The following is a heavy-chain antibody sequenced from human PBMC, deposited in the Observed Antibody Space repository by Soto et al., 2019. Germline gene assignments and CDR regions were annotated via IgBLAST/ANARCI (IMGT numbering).Heavy chain of an antibody. V-gene: IGHV1-69*04. D-gene: IGHD2-15*01. CDR3: ARENCSGGSCPAYFDY. J-gene: IGHJ4*02. Sequence: SVKVSCKASGGTFSSYTISWVRQAPGQGLEWMGRIIPILGIANYAQKFQGRVTITADKSTSTAYMELSSLRSEDTAVYYCARENCSGGSCPAYFDYWGQGTLVTVSS. CDR1: GGTFSSYT. CDR2: IIPILGIA.